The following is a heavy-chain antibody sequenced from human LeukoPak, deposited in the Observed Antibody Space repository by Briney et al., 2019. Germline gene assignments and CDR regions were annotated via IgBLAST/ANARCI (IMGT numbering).Heavy chain of an antibody. D-gene: IGHD2-8*01. J-gene: IGHJ3*02. CDR1: GSTFDDYA. CDR3: AKGRRGVFDI. Sequence: GGSLRLSCVASGSTFDDYAINWVRQAPGKGLEWVSGINGNGGSAGYADSVKGRFTISRDNAKNAVYLQMNSLRAEDTAVYYCAKGRRGVFDIWGQGTMVTVSS. V-gene: IGHV3-20*04. CDR2: INGNGGSA.